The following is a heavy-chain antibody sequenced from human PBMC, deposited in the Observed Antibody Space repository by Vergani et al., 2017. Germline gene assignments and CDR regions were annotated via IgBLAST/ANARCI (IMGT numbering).Heavy chain of an antibody. CDR2: LCPSGST. V-gene: IGHV4-4*07. Sequence: QVQMQESGPGLVKTSETLSLTCSASGAPISYWCWSWLRQPAGKGLEWIGRLCPSGSTNYKPSLKSRVTMSIDTSKNQFSLKLTSVTAADTAVYYCARSSGHSSSLNWFDPWGQGTLVTVSS. D-gene: IGHD6-13*01. CDR3: ARSSGHSSSLNWFDP. J-gene: IGHJ5*02. CDR1: GAPISYWC.